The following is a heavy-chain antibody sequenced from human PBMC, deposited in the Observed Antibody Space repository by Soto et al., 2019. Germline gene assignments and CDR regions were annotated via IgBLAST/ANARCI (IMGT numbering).Heavy chain of an antibody. CDR1: GGSFSGYY. CDR2: INHSGST. Sequence: SETLSLTCAVYGGSFSGYYWSWIRQPPGKGLEWIGEINHSGSTNYNPSLKSRVTISVDTSKNQFSLKLSSVTAADTAVYYCERGKNNGMDVWGQGTAVTVSS. J-gene: IGHJ6*02. V-gene: IGHV4-34*01. CDR3: ERGKNNGMDV.